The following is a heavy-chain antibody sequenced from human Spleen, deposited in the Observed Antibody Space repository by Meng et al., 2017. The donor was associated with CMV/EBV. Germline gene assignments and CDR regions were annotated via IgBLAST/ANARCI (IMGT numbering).Heavy chain of an antibody. Sequence: HVQMHEGGVGLLKPSGTLSLTCAVDGGSFSGYYVSWTRQPPGKGLEWIGEINHSGSTNYNPSLKSRVTISVDTSKNQFSLKLSSVTAAETAVYYCARVGDSYGYFFDYWGQGTLVTVSS. CDR2: INHSGST. D-gene: IGHD5-18*01. V-gene: IGHV4-34*01. CDR1: GGSFSGYY. CDR3: ARVGDSYGYFFDY. J-gene: IGHJ4*02.